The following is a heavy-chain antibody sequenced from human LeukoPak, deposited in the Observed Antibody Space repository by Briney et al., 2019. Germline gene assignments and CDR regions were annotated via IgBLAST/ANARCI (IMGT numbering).Heavy chain of an antibody. CDR1: GGSISSYY. Sequence: SETLSLTCTVSGGSISSYYSSWIRQPAGKGLEWIGRFYTSANTNYNPSLQSRITMSVDTSKNQFSLKLNSVTAADTAVYYCATGISATNSNAFHIWGQGTMVTVSS. J-gene: IGHJ3*02. V-gene: IGHV4-4*07. CDR3: ATGISATNSNAFHI. D-gene: IGHD6-13*01. CDR2: FYTSANT.